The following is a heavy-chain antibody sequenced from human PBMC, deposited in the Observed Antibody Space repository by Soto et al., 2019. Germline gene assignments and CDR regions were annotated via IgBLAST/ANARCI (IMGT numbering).Heavy chain of an antibody. CDR1: GFTLNDNA. Sequence: EVQLVESGGGLVQPGRSLRLSCTGSGFTLNDNAMHWVRQAPGKGLEWVSGITWNTETIGYADSVKGRFTISRDHATNSVYLQIGSLRLEDTAFYYCAKNVSNGDYDGYFDSWGQGTLVTVSS. D-gene: IGHD4-17*01. V-gene: IGHV3-9*01. CDR2: ITWNTETI. J-gene: IGHJ4*02. CDR3: AKNVSNGDYDGYFDS.